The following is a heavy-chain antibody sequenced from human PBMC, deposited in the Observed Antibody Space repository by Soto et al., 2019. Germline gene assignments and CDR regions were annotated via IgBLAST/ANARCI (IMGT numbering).Heavy chain of an antibody. CDR1: GGRVASIWVT. V-gene: IGHV6-1*01. CDR2: TYYRSKWYH. CDR3: GRLVGNSWIDY. Sequence: SQSLSLICAISGGRVASIWVTWNWFRKSPSRGLEWLGRTYYRSKWYHDYAVSLNGRGTINPDTSQNQFSLHLTSVTPEDTAVYYCGRLVGNSWIDYWGQGTLVTVSS. J-gene: IGHJ4*02. D-gene: IGHD6-13*01.